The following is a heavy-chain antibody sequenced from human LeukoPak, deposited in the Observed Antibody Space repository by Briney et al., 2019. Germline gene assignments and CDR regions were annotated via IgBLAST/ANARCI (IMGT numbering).Heavy chain of an antibody. CDR3: ARVRRTSSSWVGSNWFDP. CDR2: IYSGGST. V-gene: IGHV3-66*01. D-gene: IGHD6-13*01. J-gene: IGHJ5*02. Sequence: GGSLRLSCAASGFTVSSNYMSWVRQAPGKGLEWVLVIYSGGSTYYADSVKGRFTISRDNSKNTLYLPMNSLRAEDTAVYYCARVRRTSSSWVGSNWFDPWGQGTLVTVSS. CDR1: GFTVSSNY.